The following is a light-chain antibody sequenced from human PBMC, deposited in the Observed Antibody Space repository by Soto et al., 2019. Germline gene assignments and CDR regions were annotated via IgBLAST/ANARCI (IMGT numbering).Light chain of an antibody. J-gene: IGKJ4*01. CDR2: GAS. Sequence: EIVMTQSPATLSVSRGERATLSCRANQAISSNLTWYQQKPGQAPRLLIYGASTRATGIPDRCSGSGSGTEFTLPIRSLQSEDFAVYYCQHYNNWLGTFGGGTKVDIK. CDR3: QHYNNWLGT. CDR1: QAISSN. V-gene: IGKV3-15*01.